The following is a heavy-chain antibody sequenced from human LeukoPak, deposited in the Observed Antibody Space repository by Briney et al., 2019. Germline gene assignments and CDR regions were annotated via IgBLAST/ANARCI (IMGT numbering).Heavy chain of an antibody. J-gene: IGHJ3*02. CDR2: INNSGST. Sequence: SETLSHTCGVYGGSFSGYYWSWIRQPPGKGLEWIGEINNSGSTNYNPSLKSRVTISVDTSKNQFSLKLSSVTAADTAVYYCASYRYGSSFAFDIWGQGTMVTVSS. D-gene: IGHD6-6*01. V-gene: IGHV4-34*01. CDR3: ASYRYGSSFAFDI. CDR1: GGSFSGYY.